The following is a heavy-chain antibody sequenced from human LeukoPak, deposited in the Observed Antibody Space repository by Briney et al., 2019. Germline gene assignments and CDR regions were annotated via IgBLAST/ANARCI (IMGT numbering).Heavy chain of an antibody. V-gene: IGHV3-21*01. D-gene: IGHD4-23*01. Sequence: PGGSLRLSCAASGFTFSSYSKNWVRQAPGKGLKWVSSISSSSSYIYYADSVKGRFTISRDNAKNSLYLQMNSLRAEDTAVYYCTGTVVNPGAFDIWGQGTMVTVSS. CDR2: ISSSSSYI. CDR1: GFTFSSYS. CDR3: TGTVVNPGAFDI. J-gene: IGHJ3*02.